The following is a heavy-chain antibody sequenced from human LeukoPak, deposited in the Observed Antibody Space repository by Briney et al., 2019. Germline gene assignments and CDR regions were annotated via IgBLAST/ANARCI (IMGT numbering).Heavy chain of an antibody. CDR2: INPKSGAT. V-gene: IGHV1-2*02. CDR1: GYTFSGYY. J-gene: IGHJ6*03. CDR3: ARDLSDGSGWPGSSYLDV. D-gene: IGHD6-19*01. Sequence: ASVKVSCKASGYTFSGYYMDWVRQAPGQGLEWLGWINPKSGATHYAQKFQGRVTMARDTSLNTAYLELSRLQSDDTAVYYCARDLSDGSGWPGSSYLDVWGTGTTVTVSS.